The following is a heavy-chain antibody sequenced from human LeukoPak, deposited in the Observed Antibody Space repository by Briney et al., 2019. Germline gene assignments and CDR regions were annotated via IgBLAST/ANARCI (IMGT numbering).Heavy chain of an antibody. D-gene: IGHD2-2*01. V-gene: IGHV3-30*18. CDR3: AKDRGPYCSSTSCYGGAFDI. J-gene: IGHJ3*02. CDR2: ISYDGSDK. Sequence: GGSLRLSCAASGFSFSTYGIHWVRQAPGKGLEWVALISYDGSDKSYADPVKGRFTISRDNSKNTVYVQMNSLGAEDTAVYYCAKDRGPYCSSTSCYGGAFDIWGQGTMVTVSS. CDR1: GFSFSTYG.